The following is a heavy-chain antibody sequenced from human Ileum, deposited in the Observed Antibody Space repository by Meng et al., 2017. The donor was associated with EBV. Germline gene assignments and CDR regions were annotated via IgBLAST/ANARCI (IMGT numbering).Heavy chain of an antibody. CDR2: VNYNGDS. D-gene: IGHD1-26*01. CDR3: ARDLRVGGAFDY. Sequence: QVQRQRSRQGLLRPSETLSLTCTVSGASVTSSGYYWSWLRQSPGKGLEWLVYVNYNGDSTYNPSLKSRVTIFIDTSKKQFYLNLTSATAADTAIYYCARDLRVGGAFDYWGQGTLVTVSS. V-gene: IGHV4-61*08. J-gene: IGHJ4*02. CDR1: GASVTSSGYY.